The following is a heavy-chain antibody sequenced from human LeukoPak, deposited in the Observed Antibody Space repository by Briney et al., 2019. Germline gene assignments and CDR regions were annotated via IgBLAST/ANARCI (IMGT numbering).Heavy chain of an antibody. CDR3: AIDPNWGTHS. CDR1: GFTFSTYT. V-gene: IGHV3-23*01. CDR2: IGNNGGGI. J-gene: IGHJ4*02. D-gene: IGHD7-27*01. Sequence: GGSLRLSCAASGFTFSTYTMYWVRHPPGKSLEWVSIIGNNGGGIHYADSVRGRFTISRDNSKNAFYLQMNSLRVEDTAVYYCAIDPNWGTHSWGQGVLVTVSS.